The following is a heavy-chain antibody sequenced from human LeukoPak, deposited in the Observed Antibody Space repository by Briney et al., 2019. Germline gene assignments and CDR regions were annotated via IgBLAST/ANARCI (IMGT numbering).Heavy chain of an antibody. CDR3: ATSTSRGPYYYYMDV. CDR1: GFTVSSNY. Sequence: GGSLRLSCAASGFTVSSNYMSWVRQAPGKGLEWVSIIYSAGSTYYADSVRGRFTISRDSSKNTVCLQMNSLRAEDTAVYYCATSTSRGPYYYYMDVWGKGTTVTVSS. D-gene: IGHD2-2*01. CDR2: IYSAGST. J-gene: IGHJ6*03. V-gene: IGHV3-53*01.